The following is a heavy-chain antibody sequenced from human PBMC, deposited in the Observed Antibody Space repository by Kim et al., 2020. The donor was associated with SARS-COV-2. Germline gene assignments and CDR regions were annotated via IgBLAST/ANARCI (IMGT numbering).Heavy chain of an antibody. CDR1: GGSISSSSYY. V-gene: IGHV4-39*01. Sequence: SETLSLTCTVSGGSISSSSYYWGWIRQPPGKGLEWIGSIYYSGSTYYNPSLKSRVTISVDTSKNQFSLKLSSVTAADTAVYYCARRGRWVGATFDYWGQGTLVTVSS. D-gene: IGHD1-26*01. J-gene: IGHJ4*02. CDR3: ARRGRWVGATFDY. CDR2: IYYSGST.